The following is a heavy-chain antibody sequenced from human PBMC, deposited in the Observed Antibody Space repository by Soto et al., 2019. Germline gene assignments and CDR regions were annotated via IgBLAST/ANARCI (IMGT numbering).Heavy chain of an antibody. CDR1: GGTFSSYA. D-gene: IGHD3-22*01. CDR3: VSNYYDSSGYYYDYYYYYGMDV. J-gene: IGHJ6*02. CDR2: ITPIFGTA. Sequence: GASVKVSCKASGGTFSSYAISWVRQAPGQGLEWMGGITPIFGTANYAQKFQGRVTITADKSTSTAYMELSSLRSEDTAVYYCVSNYYDSSGYYYDYYYYYGMDVWGQGTTVTVSS. V-gene: IGHV1-69*06.